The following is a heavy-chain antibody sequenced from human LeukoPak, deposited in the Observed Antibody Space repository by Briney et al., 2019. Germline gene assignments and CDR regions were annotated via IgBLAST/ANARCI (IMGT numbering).Heavy chain of an antibody. J-gene: IGHJ4*02. CDR3: AKGSYASGWYHTFDY. V-gene: IGHV3-30*04. CDR2: ISYDGSNK. CDR1: GFTFSSYA. D-gene: IGHD6-19*01. Sequence: PGGSLRLSCAATGFTFSSYAMHRVPQAPGKGLEWVAVISYDGSNKYYADSVKGRFTISRDNSKNTLYLQMNSLRAEDTAVYYSAKGSYASGWYHTFDYWGQGILVTVSS.